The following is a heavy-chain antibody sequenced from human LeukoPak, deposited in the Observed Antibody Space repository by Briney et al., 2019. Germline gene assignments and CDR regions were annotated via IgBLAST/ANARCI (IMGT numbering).Heavy chain of an antibody. D-gene: IGHD2-15*01. J-gene: IGHJ4*02. V-gene: IGHV3-74*01. CDR2: INSDGSST. CDR1: GFTVSDHY. Sequence: GGSLRLSCAASGFTVSDHYMHWVRQAPGKGLVWVSRINSDGSSTSYADSVKGRFTISRDNAKNTLYLQMNSLRAEDTAVYYCAREDIPASYDYWGQGTLVTVSS. CDR3: AREDIPASYDY.